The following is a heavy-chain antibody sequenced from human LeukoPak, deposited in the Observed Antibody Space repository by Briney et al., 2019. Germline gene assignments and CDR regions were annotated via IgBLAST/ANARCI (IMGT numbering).Heavy chain of an antibody. CDR1: GYTFTSDG. Sequence: ASVKVSCKASGYTFTSDGISCVRQAPGQGLEWMGWISAYNGNTNYAQKLQGRVTMTTDTSTSTAYMELRSLRSDDTAVYYCAVHSCLQHFDYWGQGTLVTVSS. V-gene: IGHV1-18*01. J-gene: IGHJ4*02. D-gene: IGHD2-2*01. CDR2: ISAYNGNT. CDR3: AVHSCLQHFDY.